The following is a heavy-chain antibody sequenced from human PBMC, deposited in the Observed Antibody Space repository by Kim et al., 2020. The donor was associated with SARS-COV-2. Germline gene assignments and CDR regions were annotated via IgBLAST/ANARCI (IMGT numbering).Heavy chain of an antibody. V-gene: IGHV7-4-1*02. D-gene: IGHD3-22*01. CDR3: ARTDYDSGGYYLGY. Sequence: ASVKVSCKASGYTFTSYAMNWVRQATGQGLEWMGWINTNTGNPTYAQGFTGRFVFSLDTSVSTAYLQISSLKAEDTAVYYCARTDYDSGGYYLGYWGQGTLVTVSS. CDR2: INTNTGNP. CDR1: GYTFTSYA. J-gene: IGHJ4*02.